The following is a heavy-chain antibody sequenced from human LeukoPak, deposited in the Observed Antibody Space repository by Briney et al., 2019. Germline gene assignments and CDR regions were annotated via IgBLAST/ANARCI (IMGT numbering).Heavy chain of an antibody. CDR2: ISSGGGGI. J-gene: IGHJ4*02. D-gene: IGHD4-17*01. CDR1: GFTFSSYE. CDR3: ARDGASHPSIYYFDY. V-gene: IGHV3-48*03. Sequence: GGSLRLSCAASGFTFSSYEMNWVRQAPGKGLEWVSYISSGGGGIFYADSVKGRFTISRDNAKNSLHLQMNSLRAEDTAVYYCARDGASHPSIYYFDYWGQGTLVTVST.